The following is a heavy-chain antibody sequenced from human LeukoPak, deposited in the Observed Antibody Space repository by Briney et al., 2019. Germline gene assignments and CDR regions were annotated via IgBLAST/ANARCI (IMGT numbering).Heavy chain of an antibody. CDR3: AKVTAGTLFDY. V-gene: IGHV3-30*18. Sequence: GRSLRLSCAASGFTFSSYGMHWVRQAPGKGLEWVAVISYDGSNKYYADSVKGRFTISRDNSKNTLYLQMNSLRAEDTAVYYCAKVTAGTLFDYWGQGTLVTVSS. D-gene: IGHD6-19*01. CDR2: ISYDGSNK. J-gene: IGHJ4*02. CDR1: GFTFSSYG.